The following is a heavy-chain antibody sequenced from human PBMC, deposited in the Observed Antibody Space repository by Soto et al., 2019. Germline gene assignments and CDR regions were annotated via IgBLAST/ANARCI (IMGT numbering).Heavy chain of an antibody. CDR2: ISAYNGNT. V-gene: IGHV1-18*01. J-gene: IGHJ3*02. CDR1: GYTFTSYG. Sequence: ASVKVSCKASGYTFTSYGISWVRQAPGQGLEWMGWISAYNGNTNYAQKLQGRVTMTTDTSTSTAYMELRSLRSDDTAVYYCARDFGSMNYYDSSGYYEDHHDAFDIWGQGTMVTVSS. D-gene: IGHD3-22*01. CDR3: ARDFGSMNYYDSSGYYEDHHDAFDI.